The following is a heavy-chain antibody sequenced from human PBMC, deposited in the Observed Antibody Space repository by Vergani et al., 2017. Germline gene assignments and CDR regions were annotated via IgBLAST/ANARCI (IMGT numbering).Heavy chain of an antibody. J-gene: IGHJ3*02. CDR1: GGSISSYY. CDR2: ISYDGSNK. V-gene: IGHV3-30-3*01. CDR3: AREHCQGCSSSRHIAELAFDI. Sequence: QVQLQESGPGLVKPSETLSLTCTVSGGSISSYYWSWVRQAPGKGLEWVAVISYDGSNKYYADSVKGRFTISRDNSKNTLYLQMNSLRAEDTALYYCAREHCQGCSSSRHIAELAFDIWGQGTLVTVSS. D-gene: IGHD6-13*01.